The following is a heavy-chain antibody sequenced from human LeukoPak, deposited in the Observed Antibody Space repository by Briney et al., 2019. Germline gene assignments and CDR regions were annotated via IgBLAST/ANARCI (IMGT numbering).Heavy chain of an antibody. V-gene: IGHV3-30*02. J-gene: IGHJ4*02. Sequence: QPGGSLRLSCAASGFTFSSYGMHWVRQAPGKGLEWVAFIRYDGSNKYYADSVKGRFTISRDNSKNTLYLQMNSLRAEDTAVYYCAKDLMIVVGGHFGYWGQGTLVTVSS. CDR2: IRYDGSNK. CDR1: GFTFSSYG. CDR3: AKDLMIVVGGHFGY. D-gene: IGHD3-22*01.